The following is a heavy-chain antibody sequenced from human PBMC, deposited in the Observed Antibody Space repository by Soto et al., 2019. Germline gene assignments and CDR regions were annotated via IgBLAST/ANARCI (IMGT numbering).Heavy chain of an antibody. V-gene: IGHV3-21*01. Sequence: GGSLRLSCAASGFTFSSYSMNWVRQAPGKGLEWVSSISSSSSYIYYADSVKGRFTISRDNAKNSLYLQMNRLRDEDTAVYYCAGDSGYDFGTDYWGQGTLVTVSS. CDR3: AGDSGYDFGTDY. D-gene: IGHD5-12*01. CDR2: ISSSSSYI. CDR1: GFTFSSYS. J-gene: IGHJ4*02.